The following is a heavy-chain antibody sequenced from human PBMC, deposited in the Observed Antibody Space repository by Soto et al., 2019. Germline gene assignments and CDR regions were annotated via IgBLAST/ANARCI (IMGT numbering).Heavy chain of an antibody. Sequence: SGPTLVNPTQTLTLTCTFSGFSLSTSGMRVSWIRQPPGKALEWLARIDWDDDKFYSTSLKTRLPISKDTSTNQVALTMTNMDPVATAMYYCARIWGPGAFDIWGQGTMVTVSS. CDR1: GFSLSTSGMR. CDR2: IDWDDDK. V-gene: IGHV2-70*04. D-gene: IGHD3-16*01. J-gene: IGHJ3*02. CDR3: ARIWGPGAFDI.